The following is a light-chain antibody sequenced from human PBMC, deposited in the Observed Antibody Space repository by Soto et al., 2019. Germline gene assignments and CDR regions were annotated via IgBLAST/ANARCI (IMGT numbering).Light chain of an antibody. CDR3: QQYQSSWT. Sequence: DIQMTQSPSTLSGSVGDRVIITCRASQSISNWLAWYQQKPGKVPNLLIYDASNLESGVPSRFSGSGSGTEFTLTISSLQPDDFATYYCQQYQSSWTFGQGTKVDI. CDR1: QSISNW. V-gene: IGKV1-5*01. CDR2: DAS. J-gene: IGKJ1*01.